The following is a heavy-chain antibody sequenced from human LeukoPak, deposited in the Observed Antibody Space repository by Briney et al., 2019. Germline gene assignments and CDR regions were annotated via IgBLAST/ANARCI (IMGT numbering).Heavy chain of an antibody. Sequence: SGGSLRLSCAASGFTFSSYAMSWVRQAPGKGLEWVSAISGSGGSTYYADSVKGRFTISRDNAKNSLYLQMNSLRAEDTALYYCARPALYGYYFDYWGQGTLVTVSS. V-gene: IGHV3-23*01. CDR3: ARPALYGYYFDY. CDR2: ISGSGGST. D-gene: IGHD3-10*01. J-gene: IGHJ4*02. CDR1: GFTFSSYA.